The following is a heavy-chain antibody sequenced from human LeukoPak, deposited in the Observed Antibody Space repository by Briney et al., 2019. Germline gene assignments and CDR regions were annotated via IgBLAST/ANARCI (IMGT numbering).Heavy chain of an antibody. CDR1: GYTFTSSA. CDR3: ATDLKKGDGGCFDY. D-gene: IGHD4-23*01. V-gene: IGHV7-4-1*02. CDR2: INTNTGNP. Sequence: ASVKVSCKASGYTFTSSALNWVRQAPGQGLEWMGWINTNTGNPTYAQGFTGRFVFSLDTSVSTAYLQISSLKAEDTAVYYCATDLKKGDGGCFDYWGQGTLVPVSS. J-gene: IGHJ4*02.